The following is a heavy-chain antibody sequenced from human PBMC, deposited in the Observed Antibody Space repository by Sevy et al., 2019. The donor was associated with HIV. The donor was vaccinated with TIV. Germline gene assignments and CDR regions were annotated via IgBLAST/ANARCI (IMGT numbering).Heavy chain of an antibody. CDR3: AISPPGTMVRGVFNYFDY. CDR1: GGSISSYY. J-gene: IGHJ4*02. CDR2: IYTSGST. V-gene: IGHV4-4*07. D-gene: IGHD3-10*01. Sequence: SETLSLTCTVSGGSISSYYWSWIRQPAGKGLEWIGRIYTSGSTNYNPSLKSRVTMSVDTSKNQFTLKRSSVTAADTAGYYCAISPPGTMVRGVFNYFDYWGQGTLVTVSS.